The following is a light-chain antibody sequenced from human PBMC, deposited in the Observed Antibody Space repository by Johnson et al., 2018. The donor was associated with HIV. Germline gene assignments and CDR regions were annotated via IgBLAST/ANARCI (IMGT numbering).Light chain of an antibody. CDR2: ENN. CDR1: SSNIGNNY. V-gene: IGLV1-51*01. J-gene: IGLJ1*01. CDR3: GTWDSSLSAYV. Sequence: QSVLTQPPSVSAAPGQKVTISCSGSSSNIGNNYVSWYQQVPGTAPKLLIFENNKRPSGIPDRFSGSKSGTSATLGITGLQTGDEADYYCGTWDSSLSAYVFGTVTKVTVL.